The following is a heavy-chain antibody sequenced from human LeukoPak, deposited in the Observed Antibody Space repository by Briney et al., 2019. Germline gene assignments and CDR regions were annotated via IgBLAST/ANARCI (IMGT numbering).Heavy chain of an antibody. D-gene: IGHD5-24*01. CDR1: GGSISSYY. J-gene: IGHJ4*02. Sequence: SETLSLTCTVSGGSISSYYWSWIRQPPGKGLGWIGYIYYSGSTNYNPSLKSRVTISVDTSKNQFSLKLSSVTAADTAVYYCARVRSRDGYLYFDYWGQGTLVTVSS. CDR2: IYYSGST. V-gene: IGHV4-59*01. CDR3: ARVRSRDGYLYFDY.